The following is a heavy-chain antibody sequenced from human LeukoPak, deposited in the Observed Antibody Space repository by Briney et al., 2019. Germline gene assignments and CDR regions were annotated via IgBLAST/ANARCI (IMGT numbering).Heavy chain of an antibody. CDR1: GFNVSSNY. CDR2: IYSGGTT. Sequence: PGGSLRLSCAACGFNVSSNYMSWVRQAPGKGLEWVSVIYSGGTTYYADSVKGRFTVSRHNSKNTLYLQMNSLRAEDTAVYYCARGDRTYGDYSPNYWGQGTLVAVSS. V-gene: IGHV3-53*04. J-gene: IGHJ4*02. D-gene: IGHD4-17*01. CDR3: ARGDRTYGDYSPNY.